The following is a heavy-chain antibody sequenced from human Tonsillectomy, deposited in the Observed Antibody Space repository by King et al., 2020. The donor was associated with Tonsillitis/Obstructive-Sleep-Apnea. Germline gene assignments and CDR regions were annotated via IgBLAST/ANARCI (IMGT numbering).Heavy chain of an antibody. J-gene: IGHJ6*03. CDR3: ARVGYRIGATCYLYYYFYLDV. CDR1: GFTFDDYA. CDR2: VSWDGGSP. V-gene: IGHV3-20*04. Sequence: VQLVESGGGVVRPGGSLRLSCAASGFTFDDYAMSWVRQAPGKGLEWVSGVSWDGGSPGYADSVKGRFTISRDNAQNSLYLQMNSLRAEDTAWYYCARVGYRIGATCYLYYYFYLDVWGKGTAVTVSS. D-gene: IGHD2-15*01.